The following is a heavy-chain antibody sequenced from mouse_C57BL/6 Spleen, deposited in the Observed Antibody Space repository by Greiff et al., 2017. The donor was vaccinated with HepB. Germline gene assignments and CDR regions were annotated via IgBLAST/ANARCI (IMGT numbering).Heavy chain of an antibody. CDR1: GFTFSDYY. D-gene: IGHD3-2*02. J-gene: IGHJ2*01. V-gene: IGHV5-12*01. CDR3: ARQKGSGYPFDY. Sequence: EVKVEESGGGLVQPGGSLKLSCAASGFTFSDYYMYWVRQTPEKRLEWVAYISNGGGSTYYPDTVKGRFTISRDTAKNTLYLQMSRLKSEDTAMYYCARQKGSGYPFDYWGQGTTLTVSS. CDR2: ISNGGGST.